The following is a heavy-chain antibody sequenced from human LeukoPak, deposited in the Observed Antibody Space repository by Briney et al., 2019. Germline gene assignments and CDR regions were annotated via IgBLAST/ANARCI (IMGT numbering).Heavy chain of an antibody. J-gene: IGHJ5*02. V-gene: IGHV4-4*07. CDR3: ARGAYYYGSGLPFDP. CDR1: GGSISSYY. CDR2: TYTSGST. D-gene: IGHD3-10*01. Sequence: PSETLSLTCTVSGGSISSYYWSWIRQPAGKGLEWIGRTYTSGSTNYNPSLKSRVTMSVDTSKNQFSLKLSSVTAADTAVYYCARGAYYYGSGLPFDPWGQGTLVTVSS.